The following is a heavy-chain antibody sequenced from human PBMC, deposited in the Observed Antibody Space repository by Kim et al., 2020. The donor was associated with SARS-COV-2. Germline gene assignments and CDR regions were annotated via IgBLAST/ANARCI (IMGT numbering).Heavy chain of an antibody. Sequence: GGSLRLSCAASGFTFSSYAMHWVRQAPGKGLEWVAVISYAGSNKYYADSVKGRFTISRDNSKNTLYLQMNSLRAEDTTVYYCARGYDFPLWLTTSPKGGMDVWGQGTTVTVSS. J-gene: IGHJ6*02. CDR3: ARGYDFPLWLTTSPKGGMDV. CDR2: ISYAGSNK. D-gene: IGHD3-3*01. CDR1: GFTFSSYA. V-gene: IGHV3-30-3*01.